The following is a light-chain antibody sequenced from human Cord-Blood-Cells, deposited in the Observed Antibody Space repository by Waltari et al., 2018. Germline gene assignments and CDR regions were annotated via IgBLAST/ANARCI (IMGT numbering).Light chain of an antibody. CDR3: QQYYSTPLT. CDR1: QSVLYSSNNKNY. J-gene: IGKJ4*01. V-gene: IGKV4-1*01. CDR2: WAS. Sequence: DIVMTQSPDPLAVSLGERATIHCKSSQSVLYSSNNKNYLAWYQQKPGQPPKLLIYWASTRESGVPDRCSGSGSGTDFTLTISSLQAEDVAVYYCQQYYSTPLTFGGGTKVEIK.